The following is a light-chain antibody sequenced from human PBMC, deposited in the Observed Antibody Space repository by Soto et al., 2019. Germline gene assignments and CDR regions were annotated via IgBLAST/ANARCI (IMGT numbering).Light chain of an antibody. CDR1: SSDVGGYNY. Sequence: QSALTQPRSVSGSPGQSVTISCTGTSSDVGGYNYVSWYQQHPGKAPKLIIYDVTERPSGVPDRFSGSKSGNTASLTISGLQAEDEADYFCCSYAGSYTVLFGGGTKLTVL. CDR2: DVT. V-gene: IGLV2-11*01. CDR3: CSYAGSYTVL. J-gene: IGLJ2*01.